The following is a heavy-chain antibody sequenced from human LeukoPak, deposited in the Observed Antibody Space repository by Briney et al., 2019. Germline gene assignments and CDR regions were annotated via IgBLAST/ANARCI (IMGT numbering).Heavy chain of an antibody. Sequence: GGSLRLSCAASGFTFDDYAMHWVRQAPGKGLEWVSGISWNSGSIGYADSVKGRFTISRDNAKNSLYLQMNSLRAEDTAVYYCAKKVTHPLYYYYYMDVWGKGTTVTVSS. CDR3: AKKVTHPLYYYYYMDV. CDR2: ISWNSGSI. J-gene: IGHJ6*03. D-gene: IGHD4-23*01. V-gene: IGHV3-9*01. CDR1: GFTFDDYA.